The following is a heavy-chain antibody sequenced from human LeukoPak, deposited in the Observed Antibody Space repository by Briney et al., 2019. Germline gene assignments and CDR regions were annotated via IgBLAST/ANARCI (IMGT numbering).Heavy chain of an antibody. CDR1: GYTFTGYY. CDR2: INLNSGGT. J-gene: IGHJ5*02. Sequence: GASVKVSCKASGYTFTGYYMHWVRQAPGQGLEWMGWINLNSGGTNYAQKSQGRVTMTRDTSISTAYMELSRLRSDDTAVYYCARGTLAYCGGDCYSSWFDPWGQGTLVTVSS. V-gene: IGHV1-2*02. D-gene: IGHD2-21*02. CDR3: ARGTLAYCGGDCYSSWFDP.